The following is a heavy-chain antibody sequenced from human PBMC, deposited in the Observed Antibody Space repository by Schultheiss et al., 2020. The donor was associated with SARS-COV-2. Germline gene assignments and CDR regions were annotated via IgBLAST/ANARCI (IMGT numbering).Heavy chain of an antibody. Sequence: GGSLRLSCAASGFNFNTYWMSWVRQAPGKGLEWVANIRPGGDEKYYVDSVKGRFTISRDNSKNTLYLQMNSLRAEDTAVYYCARNAARLITRAQFDYWGQGTLVTVSS. CDR3: ARNAARLITRAQFDY. CDR2: IRPGGDEK. CDR1: GFNFNTYW. D-gene: IGHD6-6*01. J-gene: IGHJ4*02. V-gene: IGHV3-7*03.